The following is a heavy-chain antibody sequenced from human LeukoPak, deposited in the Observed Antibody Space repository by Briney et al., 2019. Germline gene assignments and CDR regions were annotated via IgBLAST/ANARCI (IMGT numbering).Heavy chain of an antibody. V-gene: IGHV4-39*01. CDR1: GGSLISSSYY. J-gene: IGHJ4*02. D-gene: IGHD3-3*01. CDR3: ATSGYDFWSGYSLYYFDY. CDR2: IYYSGST. Sequence: SETLSLTCTVSGGSLISSSYYWVWIRQPPGKALEWIGSIYYSGSTYYNPSLKSRVTISVDTSKNQFSLKLSSVTAADTAVYYCATSGYDFWSGYSLYYFDYWGQGTLVTVSS.